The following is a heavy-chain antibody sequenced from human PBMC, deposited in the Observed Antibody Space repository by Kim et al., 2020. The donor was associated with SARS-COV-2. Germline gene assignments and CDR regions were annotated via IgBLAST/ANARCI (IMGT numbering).Heavy chain of an antibody. J-gene: IGHJ4*02. CDR3: ARASTYIQGQNPFDY. CDR1: GYTFTSYA. CDR2: INAGNGNT. D-gene: IGHD5-18*01. V-gene: IGHV1-3*01. Sequence: ASVKVSCKASGYTFTSYAMHWVRQAPGQRLEWMGWINAGNGNTKYSQKFQGRVTITRDTSASTAYMELSSLRSEDTAVYYCARASTYIQGQNPFDYWGQGTLVTVSS.